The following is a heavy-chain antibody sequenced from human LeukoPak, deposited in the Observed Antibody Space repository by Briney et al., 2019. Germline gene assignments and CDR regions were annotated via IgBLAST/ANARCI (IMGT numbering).Heavy chain of an antibody. CDR3: ARGRVYFYGSGSRYLDDAFDL. CDR2: ISYGGNT. V-gene: IGHV4-59*01. CDR1: GDSISSYY. Sequence: WETLSLTCTVAGDSISSYYWSWIRQSPGKGLEWVGQISYGGNTKYSPSLRGRVTISADTSKFSLKLTSVTAADTAVYYCARGRVYFYGSGSRYLDDAFDLWGQGTTVTVSS. D-gene: IGHD3-10*01. J-gene: IGHJ3*01.